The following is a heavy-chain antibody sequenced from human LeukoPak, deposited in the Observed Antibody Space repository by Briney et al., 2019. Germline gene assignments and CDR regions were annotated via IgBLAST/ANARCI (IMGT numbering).Heavy chain of an antibody. Sequence: SETLSLTCAVYGGSFSGYYWSWIRQPPGKGLEWIGEISHSGSTNYNPSLKSRVTISVDTSKNQFSLKLSSVTAADTAVYYCARGSAWNDVFDYWGQGTLVTVSS. CDR2: ISHSGST. J-gene: IGHJ4*02. CDR3: ARGSAWNDVFDY. V-gene: IGHV4-34*01. CDR1: GGSFSGYY. D-gene: IGHD1-1*01.